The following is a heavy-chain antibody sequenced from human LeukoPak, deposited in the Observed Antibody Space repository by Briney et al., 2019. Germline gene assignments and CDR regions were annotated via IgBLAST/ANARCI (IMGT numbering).Heavy chain of an antibody. Sequence: GGSLRLSCAASGFTFSDYSMNWVRQAPGKGLEWISYIGIDSGNTNYADSVKGRFTISGNKAKNSLYLQMNSLRVEGTAVYYCARDYKYAFDNWGQGTLVTVSS. J-gene: IGHJ4*02. CDR3: ARDYKYAFDN. CDR2: IGIDSGNT. D-gene: IGHD5-24*01. V-gene: IGHV3-48*01. CDR1: GFTFSDYS.